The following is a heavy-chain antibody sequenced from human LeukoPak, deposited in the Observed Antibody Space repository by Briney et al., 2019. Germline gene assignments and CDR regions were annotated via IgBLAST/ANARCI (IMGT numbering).Heavy chain of an antibody. J-gene: IGHJ4*02. CDR2: ISASGFST. D-gene: IGHD6-19*01. CDR1: GFTFSSSA. CDR3: AKRDNSGWHYFDS. Sequence: GGSLRLSCAASGFTFSSSAMSWVRQAPGRGLEWVSFISASGFSTDYADSVKGRFTISRDNPKNTLYLHMNSQRAEDTAVYYCAKRDNSGWHYFDSWGQGTVVTVSS. V-gene: IGHV3-23*01.